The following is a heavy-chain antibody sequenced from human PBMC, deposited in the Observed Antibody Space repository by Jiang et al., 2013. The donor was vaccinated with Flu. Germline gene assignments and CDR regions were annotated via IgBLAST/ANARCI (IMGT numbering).Heavy chain of an antibody. V-gene: IGHV5-51*01. CDR2: IYPGDSDT. J-gene: IGHJ4*02. CDR1: GYSFTSYW. CDR3: ARHPYYDSSRLPHRRWVFDY. Sequence: VQLVESGAEVKKPGESLKISCKGSGYSFTSYWIGWVRQMPGKGLEWMGIIYPGDSDTRYSPSFQGQVTISADKSISTAYLQWSSLKASDTAMYYCARHPYYDSSRLPHRRWVFDYVGPGNPGPPSP. D-gene: IGHD3-22*01.